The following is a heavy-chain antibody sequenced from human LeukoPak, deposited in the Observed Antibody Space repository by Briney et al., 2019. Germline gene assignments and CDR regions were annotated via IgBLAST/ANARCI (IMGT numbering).Heavy chain of an antibody. V-gene: IGHV3-30*18. CDR1: GFTFSSYG. CDR2: ISYDGSNK. D-gene: IGHD3-22*01. J-gene: IGHJ4*02. CDR3: AKAYYDSSPFDY. Sequence: GGSLRLSCAASGFTFSSYGMHWVRQAPGKGLEWVAVISYDGSNKYYADSVKGRFTISRDNSKNTLYLQMNSLRAEDTAVYYCAKAYYDSSPFDYWGQGTLVTVSS.